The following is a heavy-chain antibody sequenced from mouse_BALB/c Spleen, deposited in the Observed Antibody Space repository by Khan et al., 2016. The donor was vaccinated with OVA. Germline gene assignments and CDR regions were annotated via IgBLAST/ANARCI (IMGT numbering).Heavy chain of an antibody. D-gene: IGHD1-1*01. Sequence: VRLQQSGPELVKPGASVKMSCKASGYTFTSYVMHWVKQKLGLGLEWIGYIYPFNDDTKYNEKFKGKATLTSDKPSSTAYMELSSLTSEDSAVYYCAPVGNYYVSFAYWGQGTLVTVSA. J-gene: IGHJ3*01. CDR1: GYTFTSYV. CDR2: IYPFNDDT. CDR3: APVGNYYVSFAY. V-gene: IGHV1S136*01.